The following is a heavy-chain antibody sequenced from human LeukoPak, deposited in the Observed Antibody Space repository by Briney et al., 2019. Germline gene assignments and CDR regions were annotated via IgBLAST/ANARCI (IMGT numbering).Heavy chain of an antibody. Sequence: GASVKVSCKASGYTFTGYYMHWVQQAPGQGLEWMGRINPNSGGTNYAQKFQGRVTMTRDTSISTAYMELSRLRSDDTAVYYCARGPPLYYDILTGVSDYWGQGTLVTVSS. J-gene: IGHJ4*02. CDR3: ARGPPLYYDILTGVSDY. D-gene: IGHD3-9*01. V-gene: IGHV1-2*06. CDR1: GYTFTGYY. CDR2: INPNSGGT.